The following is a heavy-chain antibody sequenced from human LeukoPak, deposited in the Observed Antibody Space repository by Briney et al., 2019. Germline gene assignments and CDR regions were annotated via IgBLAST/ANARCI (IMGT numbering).Heavy chain of an antibody. J-gene: IGHJ6*02. V-gene: IGHV3-11*01. CDR3: VRDYSNPYYYYGLDV. D-gene: IGHD4-11*01. CDR1: GFTFSDYY. Sequence: GGSLRLSCAASGFTFSDYYMSWIRQAPGKGLEWVSYISSSGSTIYYADSVKGRFTIARDNAKNSLYLQMNSLRAEDTAVYYCVRDYSNPYYYYGLDVWGQGTTVTASS. CDR2: ISSSGSTI.